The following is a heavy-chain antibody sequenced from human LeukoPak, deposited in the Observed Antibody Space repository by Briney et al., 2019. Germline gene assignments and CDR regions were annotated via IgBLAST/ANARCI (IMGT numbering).Heavy chain of an antibody. Sequence: GGSLRLSCVASGFTFSSFSMNWVRQAPGKGLEWVSSISSSTSYMYYVDSVKGRFTISRDNAKNSLYLQMNGLRAEDTGIYYCARDTDAFDIWGRGTMVTVSS. CDR3: ARDTDAFDI. J-gene: IGHJ3*02. CDR2: ISSSTSYM. V-gene: IGHV3-21*01. CDR1: GFTFSSFS.